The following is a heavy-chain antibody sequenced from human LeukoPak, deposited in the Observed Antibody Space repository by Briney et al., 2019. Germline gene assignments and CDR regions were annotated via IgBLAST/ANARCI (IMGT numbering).Heavy chain of an antibody. CDR2: IRYDGSNK. CDR3: AKEGSGSYSGSWFDP. Sequence: GGSLRLSCAASGFTFSSYGMHWVRQAPGKGLEWVAFIRYDGSNKYYADSVKGRFTISRDNSKNTLYLQMNSLRAEDTAVYYCAKEGSGSYSGSWFDPWGQGTLVTVSS. D-gene: IGHD1-26*01. J-gene: IGHJ5*02. CDR1: GFTFSSYG. V-gene: IGHV3-30*02.